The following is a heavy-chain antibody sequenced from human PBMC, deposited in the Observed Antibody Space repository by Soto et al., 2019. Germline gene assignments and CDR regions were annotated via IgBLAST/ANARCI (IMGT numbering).Heavy chain of an antibody. V-gene: IGHV4-59*01. CDR2: IYYSGST. Sequence: SETLSLTCTVSGGSISSYYWSWIRQPPGKGLEWIGYIYYSGSTNYNPSLKSRVTISVDTSKNQFSLKLSSVTAADTAVYYCAREHCSSTSCYGMGVWGQGTTVTVSS. CDR1: GGSISSYY. D-gene: IGHD2-2*01. J-gene: IGHJ6*02. CDR3: AREHCSSTSCYGMGV.